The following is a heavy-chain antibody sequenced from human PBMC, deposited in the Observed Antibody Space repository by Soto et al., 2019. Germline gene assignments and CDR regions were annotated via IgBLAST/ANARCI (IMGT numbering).Heavy chain of an antibody. V-gene: IGHV3-21*01. J-gene: IGHJ6*03. D-gene: IGHD5-12*01. CDR2: IGRVSSHL. Sequence: EVQLVESGGGLVRPGGSLRLSCAASGFTFSSYSIHWVRQAPGKGLEWVSSIGRVSSHLYYADSVKGRFTVSRDNAKNSLYLQMTKLRVEDTAVYYCARDVYTGSDSYYYYYMDVWGKGTTVTVSS. CDR1: GFTFSSYS. CDR3: ARDVYTGSDSYYYYYMDV.